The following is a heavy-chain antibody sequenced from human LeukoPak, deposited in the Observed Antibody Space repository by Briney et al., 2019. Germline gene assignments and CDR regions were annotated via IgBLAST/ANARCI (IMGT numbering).Heavy chain of an antibody. CDR3: ARSGGVITVAPFDC. CDR1: GFSVSSKY. V-gene: IGHV3-53*01. Sequence: GGSLRLSCAISGFSVSSKYMSWVRQAPGKGPEWVSVIYNDGSTYYADSVKGRFTISRDNSKNTLFLQMNSLRAEDTAVYYCARSGGVITVAPFDCWGQGSLVTVSS. J-gene: IGHJ4*02. CDR2: IYNDGST. D-gene: IGHD4-23*01.